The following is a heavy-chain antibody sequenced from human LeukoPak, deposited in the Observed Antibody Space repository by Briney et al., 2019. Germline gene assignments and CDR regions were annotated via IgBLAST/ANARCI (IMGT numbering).Heavy chain of an antibody. D-gene: IGHD4-17*01. CDR2: MNPNSGNT. J-gene: IGHJ6*03. CDR1: GYTFTSYD. CDR3: ARGTGDYGDYGYYYYYMDV. Sequence: ASVKVSCKASGYTFTSYDINWVRQATGQGLEWMGWMNPNSGNTGYAQKFQGRVTITRNTSISTAYMELSSLRSEDTAVYYCARGTGDYGDYGYYYYYMDVWGKGTTVTVSS. V-gene: IGHV1-8*03.